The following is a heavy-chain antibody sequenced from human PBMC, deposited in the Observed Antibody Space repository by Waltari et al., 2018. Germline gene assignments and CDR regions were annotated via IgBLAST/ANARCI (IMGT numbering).Heavy chain of an antibody. CDR2: IYHSGSN. CDR3: ARWSARISQREFYFDY. CDR1: GASVTGDW. Sequence: QVHLQESGPGLVKPSGTLSLTCEVSGASVTGDWWGWVRQPPGKGLEWIGEIYHSGSNNYNPSLKSLLAMSVDKSKNEFSLKLTSVTAADTAVYYCARWSARISQREFYFDYWGQGILVTISS. D-gene: IGHD6-25*01. V-gene: IGHV4-4*02. J-gene: IGHJ4*02.